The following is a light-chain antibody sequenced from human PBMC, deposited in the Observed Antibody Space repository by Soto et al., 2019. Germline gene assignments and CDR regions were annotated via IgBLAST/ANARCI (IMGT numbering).Light chain of an antibody. J-gene: IGLJ1*01. CDR2: EVS. V-gene: IGLV2-14*01. CDR1: SSDVGGYNY. CDR3: SSYTSSSTYV. Sequence: QSVLTQPASVSGSPGQSITISCTGTSSDVGGYNYVSWYQQQPGKAPKLMIYEVSNRPSGGSNRFSGSKSGNTASLTISGLQAEDEADYCCSSYTSSSTYVFRTGTKVNVL.